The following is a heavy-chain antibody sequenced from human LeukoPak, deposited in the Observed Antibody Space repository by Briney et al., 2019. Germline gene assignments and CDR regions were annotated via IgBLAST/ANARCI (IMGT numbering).Heavy chain of an antibody. CDR3: ARGAKTHYYGSGSYRTGNWFDP. CDR1: GYTFTGHY. CDR2: INPNSGGT. D-gene: IGHD3-10*01. Sequence: ASLKVSCKASGYTFTGHYMYWVRQAPGQGLEWMRRINPNSGGTKYAQKFQGRVTMTRQTSISTAYMELSRLKSDDTAVYYCARGAKTHYYGSGSYRTGNWFDPWGQGTLVTVSS. J-gene: IGHJ5*02. V-gene: IGHV1-2*06.